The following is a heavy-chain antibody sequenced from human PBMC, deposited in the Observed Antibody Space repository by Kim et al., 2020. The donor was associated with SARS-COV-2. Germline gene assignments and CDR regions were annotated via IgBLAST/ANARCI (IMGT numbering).Heavy chain of an antibody. Sequence: VIYSGGSKYYPDSVKGRFTISRDNSKNTLYLQMNSLRAEDTSVYYCAKGTSSGWIGYWVQGTLVTFS. CDR3: AKGTSSGWIGY. CDR2: IYSGGSK. V-gene: IGHV3-66*01. J-gene: IGHJ4*02. D-gene: IGHD6-19*01.